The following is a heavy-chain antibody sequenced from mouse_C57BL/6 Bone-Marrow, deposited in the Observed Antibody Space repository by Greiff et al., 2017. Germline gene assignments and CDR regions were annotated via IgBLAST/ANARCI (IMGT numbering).Heavy chain of an antibody. CDR1: GYTFTSYG. D-gene: IGHD2-4*01. CDR3: ARSRDYDYSWFDY. Sequence: LVESGAELARPGASVKLSCKASGYTFTSYGISWVKQRTGQGLEWIGEISPRSGNTYYNEKFKGKATLTADKSSSTAYMELRSLTSEDSAVYFCARSRDYDYSWFDYWGQGTLVTVSA. CDR2: ISPRSGNT. V-gene: IGHV1-81*01. J-gene: IGHJ3*01.